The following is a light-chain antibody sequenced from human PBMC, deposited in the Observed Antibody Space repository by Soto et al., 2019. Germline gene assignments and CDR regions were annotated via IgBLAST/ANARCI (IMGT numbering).Light chain of an antibody. CDR3: QQYGSSPLT. V-gene: IGKV3-20*01. Sequence: EIVLTQSPDTLSLSPGERVTLSCRASQSVSSSYVAWYQQKPGQAPRLLMYGASSRAAGIPDRFSGSGSGTDFTLTISRLEPEDFAVYYCQQYGSSPLTFGQGTKLQIK. CDR1: QSVSSSY. CDR2: GAS. J-gene: IGKJ2*01.